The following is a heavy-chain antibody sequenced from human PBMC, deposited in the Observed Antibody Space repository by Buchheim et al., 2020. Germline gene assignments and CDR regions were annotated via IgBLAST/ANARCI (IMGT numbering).Heavy chain of an antibody. CDR2: IYYSGST. V-gene: IGHV4-61*01. J-gene: IGHJ4*02. CDR3: ARDSRFYDFWSGYYS. Sequence: QVQLQESGPGLVKPSEPLSLTCTVSGGSVSSGSYYWSWIRQPPGKGLEWIGYIYYSGSTNYNPSLKRRVTISVDTSKNQFSLKLSSVTAADTAVYYCARDSRFYDFWSGYYSWGQGTL. D-gene: IGHD3-3*01. CDR1: GGSVSSGSYY.